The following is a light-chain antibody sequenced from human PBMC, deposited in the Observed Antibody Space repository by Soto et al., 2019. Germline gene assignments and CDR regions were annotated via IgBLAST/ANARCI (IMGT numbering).Light chain of an antibody. CDR2: CXS. J-gene: IGKJ1*01. CDR1: HSGGTK. CDR3: QQYSSGLWT. V-gene: IGKV3-15*01. Sequence: IVMTQSPATLSLSPGERAHLCXRASHSGGTKLAWYQQKPGXAPRXXXACXSNMATGGPARISGSVSVTEFTLTIASLHSEYFAVYYCQQYSSGLWTFGQGTKVDI.